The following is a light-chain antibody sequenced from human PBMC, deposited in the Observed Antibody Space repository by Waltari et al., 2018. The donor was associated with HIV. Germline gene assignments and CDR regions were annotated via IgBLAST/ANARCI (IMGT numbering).Light chain of an antibody. CDR1: RSNIGARYE. CDR2: ANN. CDR3: QSYDSRLSAWV. Sequence: QSVLTQPPSVSGAPGQRVTISCSGTRSNIGARYEVPWYQQLPGTAPKLLIYANNNRPSGVPDRFSGSKSGASASLAITGLQAEDEADYSCQSYDSRLSAWVFGGGTKVTVL. J-gene: IGLJ3*02. V-gene: IGLV1-40*01.